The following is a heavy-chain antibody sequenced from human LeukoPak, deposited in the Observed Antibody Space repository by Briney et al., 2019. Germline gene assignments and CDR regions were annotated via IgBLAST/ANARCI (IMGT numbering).Heavy chain of an antibody. Sequence: GGSLRLSCAASGFTFSNAWMNWVRQAPGKGLEWVGRIKNKTDGGTTDYAGPVKGRFTISRDDSKNTLYLQMNSLKTEDTAVYYCTARSSVNNFFDYWGQGTLVTVSS. J-gene: IGHJ4*02. CDR3: TARSSVNNFFDY. CDR2: IKNKTDGGTT. V-gene: IGHV3-15*01. CDR1: GFTFSNAW. D-gene: IGHD4-17*01.